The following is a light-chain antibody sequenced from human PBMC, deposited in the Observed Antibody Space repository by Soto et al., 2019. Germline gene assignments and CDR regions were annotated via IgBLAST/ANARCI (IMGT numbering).Light chain of an antibody. CDR2: KAS. J-gene: IGKJ1*01. CDR3: QQYNAYSRT. Sequence: DIQMTQSPSTLSASVGDRVTITCRASQSISNWLAWYQQKPGKAPKLLIYKASSLQSGVPSRFSGSGSGTDFTHTVSSLQPDDFAMYYCQQYNAYSRTFGQGTKVDIK. V-gene: IGKV1-5*03. CDR1: QSISNW.